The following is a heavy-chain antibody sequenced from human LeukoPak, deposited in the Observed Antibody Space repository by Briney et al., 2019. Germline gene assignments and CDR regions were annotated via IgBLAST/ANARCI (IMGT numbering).Heavy chain of an antibody. CDR2: IIPIFGTA. CDR3: AKDFRVGARSFDY. J-gene: IGHJ4*02. V-gene: IGHV1-69*13. CDR1: GGTFSSYA. Sequence: SVKVSCKASGGTFSSYAISWVRQAPGQGLEWMGGIIPIFGTANYAQKFQGRVTITADESTSTAYMELSSLRSEDSAVYFCAKDFRVGARSFDYWGQGTLVAVSS. D-gene: IGHD1-26*01.